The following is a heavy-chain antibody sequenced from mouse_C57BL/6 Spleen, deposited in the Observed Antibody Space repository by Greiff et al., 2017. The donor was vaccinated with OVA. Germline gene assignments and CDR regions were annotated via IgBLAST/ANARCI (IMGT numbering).Heavy chain of an antibody. CDR1: GFTFNTYA. CDR2: IRSKSSNSAT. J-gene: IGHJ3*01. V-gene: IGHV10-3*01. D-gene: IGHD4-1*01. Sequence: EVKLMESGGGLVQPKGSLKLSCAASGFTFNTYAMHWVRQAPGKGLEWVARIRSKSSNSATYYADSVKDRFTISRDDSQSMLYLQMNNLKTEDAAMYYCVRETGTGRFAYWGQGTLVTVSA. CDR3: VRETGTGRFAY.